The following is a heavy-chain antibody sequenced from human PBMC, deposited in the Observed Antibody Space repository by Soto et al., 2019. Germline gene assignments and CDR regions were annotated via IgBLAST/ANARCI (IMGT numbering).Heavy chain of an antibody. Sequence: EVQLLESGGTVVQPGGSLRLSCAASGFTFSTYGVSWVRQAPGKGLEWVSSISGSGYNTFYADSVKGRFTISRDNSNNTLHLLMNNLRADDTALYYCVKQLLSLIVVADAFDIWGQGTMFTVSS. J-gene: IGHJ3*02. V-gene: IGHV3-23*01. CDR1: GFTFSTYG. D-gene: IGHD3-22*01. CDR2: ISGSGYNT. CDR3: VKQLLSLIVVADAFDI.